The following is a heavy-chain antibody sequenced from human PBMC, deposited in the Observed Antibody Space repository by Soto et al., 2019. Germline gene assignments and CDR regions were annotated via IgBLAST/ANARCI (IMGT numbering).Heavy chain of an antibody. V-gene: IGHV3-15*01. CDR1: GFTFSNAW. J-gene: IGHJ3*02. D-gene: IGHD3-22*01. CDR2: IKSKTDGGTT. Sequence: GGSLRLSCAASGFTFSNAWMSWVRQAPGKGLEWVGRIKSKTDGGTTDYAAPVKGRFTISRDDSKNTLYLQMNSLKTEDTAVYYCTTDRIVVKDKAFDIWGQGTMVTVSS. CDR3: TTDRIVVKDKAFDI.